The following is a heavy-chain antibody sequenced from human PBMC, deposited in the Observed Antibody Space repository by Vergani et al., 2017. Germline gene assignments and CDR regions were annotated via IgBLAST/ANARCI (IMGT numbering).Heavy chain of an antibody. Sequence: QLQLQESGPGLVKPSETLSLTCTVSGGSISSSSYYWGWIRQPPGKGLEWIGSIYYSGSTYYNPSLKSRVTISVDTSKNQFSLKLSSVTAADTAVYYCARESRYVLRMKDAFDIWGQGTMVTVSS. CDR3: ARESRYVLRMKDAFDI. CDR2: IYYSGST. CDR1: GGSISSSSYY. D-gene: IGHD3-3*01. V-gene: IGHV4-39*07. J-gene: IGHJ3*02.